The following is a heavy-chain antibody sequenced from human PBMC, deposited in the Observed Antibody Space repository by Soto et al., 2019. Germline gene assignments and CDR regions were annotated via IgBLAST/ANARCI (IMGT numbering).Heavy chain of an antibody. CDR3: TRHWLATREFDY. CDR2: ISSSSGYI. V-gene: IGHV3-21*01. CDR1: GFTFSSYS. D-gene: IGHD1-26*01. J-gene: IGHJ4*02. Sequence: GGSLRLSCAASGFTFSSYSMNWVRQAPGKGLEWVSSISSSSGYIYYADSVKGRFTISRDNAKNSMYLQMNSLRAEDTAVYYCTRHWLATREFDYWGQGTLVTVSS.